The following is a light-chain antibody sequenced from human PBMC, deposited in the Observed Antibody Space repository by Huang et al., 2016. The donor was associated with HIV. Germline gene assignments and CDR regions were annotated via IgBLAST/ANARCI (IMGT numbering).Light chain of an antibody. CDR1: QSISSH. CDR3: QQSYRTPIT. V-gene: IGKV1-39*01. CDR2: AAS. J-gene: IGKJ5*01. Sequence: DIQMTQSPSSLSASVGDRVTIPCRASQSISSHLNWYQQKPRKAPKLLIYAASSLQSGVPARFSGSRSGTDFSHTISSLQPEDFATYYCQQSYRTPITFGQGTRLEIK.